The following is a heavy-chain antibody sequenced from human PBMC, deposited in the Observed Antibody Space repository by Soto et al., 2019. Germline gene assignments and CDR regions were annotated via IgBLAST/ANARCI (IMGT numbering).Heavy chain of an antibody. CDR1: GHTLTELS. Sequence: QVQLLQSGAEVKKPGASVKVSCKVSGHTLTELSMHWVRQAPGRGLEWMGGFDPEDGETISAQKFQGRVTMTEDTSTDSTYIELTILRSEDKAVDYCAAGGTRWLYSRFDYWGQGTLVTISS. CDR3: AAGGTRWLYSRFDY. V-gene: IGHV1-24*01. CDR2: FDPEDGET. D-gene: IGHD1-1*01. J-gene: IGHJ4*02.